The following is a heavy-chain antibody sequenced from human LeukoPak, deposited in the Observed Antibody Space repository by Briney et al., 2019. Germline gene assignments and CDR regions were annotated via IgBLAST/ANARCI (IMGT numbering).Heavy chain of an antibody. J-gene: IGHJ4*02. Sequence: PGGSLRLSCAASGFTVSSNYMSWVRQAPGKGLAWVSVFYSGGNTYYADSVKGRFTISRDNSKNMLFLQMNSLRAEDTAVYYCARVGRGDTYGYVDYWGQGTLVTVSS. CDR1: GFTVSSNY. D-gene: IGHD5-18*01. CDR3: ARVGRGDTYGYVDY. V-gene: IGHV3-66*01. CDR2: FYSGGNT.